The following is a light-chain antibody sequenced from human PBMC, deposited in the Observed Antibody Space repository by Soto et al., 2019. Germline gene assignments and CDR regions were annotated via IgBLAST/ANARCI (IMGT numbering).Light chain of an antibody. CDR1: QSISSW. J-gene: IGKJ5*01. Sequence: DLQMAQSPSTLSASVGDTVTVTCRASQSISSWLAWYQQKPGKAPKILIYAASTLQSGVPSRFSGSGSGTDFTLTINSLQPEDIATYYCQQSYSAPITLGQGTRLEIK. CDR3: QQSYSAPIT. CDR2: AAS. V-gene: IGKV1-39*01.